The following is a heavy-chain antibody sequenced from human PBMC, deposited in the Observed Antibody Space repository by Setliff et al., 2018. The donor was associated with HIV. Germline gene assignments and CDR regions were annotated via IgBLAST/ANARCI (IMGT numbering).Heavy chain of an antibody. Sequence: SETLSLTCTVSGGSVGSGSYYWSWIRQPAGQGLEWIGRIYTSGNTNYNPSTNYNPSLKSRITISLETSRNQFSLRVTSVTATDTAVYYCTRQSPVAGSGAFDIWGQGTMVTVSS. CDR1: GGSVGSGSYY. CDR2: IYTSG. CDR3: TRQSPVAGSGAFDI. D-gene: IGHD6-19*01. V-gene: IGHV4-61*02. J-gene: IGHJ3*02.